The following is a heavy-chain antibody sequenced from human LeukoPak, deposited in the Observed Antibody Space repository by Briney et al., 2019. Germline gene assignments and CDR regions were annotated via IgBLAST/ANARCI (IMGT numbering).Heavy chain of an antibody. Sequence: SETLSPTCAVYGGSFSGNYWSWIRQPPGKGLEWIGEINHSGSTNYNPSLKSRVTISVDTSKNQFSLKLSSVTAADTAVYYCARTMVRFLPYYQYGMDVWGQGTTVTASS. CDR1: GGSFSGNY. CDR2: INHSGST. D-gene: IGHD3-10*01. CDR3: ARTMVRFLPYYQYGMDV. J-gene: IGHJ6*02. V-gene: IGHV4-34*01.